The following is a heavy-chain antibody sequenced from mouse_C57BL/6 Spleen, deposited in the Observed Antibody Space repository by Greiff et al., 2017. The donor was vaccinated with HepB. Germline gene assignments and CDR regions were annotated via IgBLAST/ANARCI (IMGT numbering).Heavy chain of an antibody. Sequence: DVQLQESGPGLVKPSQSLSLTCSVTGYSITSGYYWNWIRQFPGNKLEWMGYISYDGSNNYNPSLKNRISITRDTSKNQFFLKLNSVTTEDTATYYCARDRDYGFDYWGQGTTLTVSS. CDR2: ISYDGSN. D-gene: IGHD1-1*01. CDR1: GYSITSGYY. V-gene: IGHV3-6*01. J-gene: IGHJ2*01. CDR3: ARDRDYGFDY.